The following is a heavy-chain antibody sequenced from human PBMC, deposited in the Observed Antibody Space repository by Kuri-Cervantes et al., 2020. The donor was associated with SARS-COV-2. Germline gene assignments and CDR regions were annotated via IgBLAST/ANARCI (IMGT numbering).Heavy chain of an antibody. CDR2: IYTSGST. J-gene: IGHJ6*02. CDR3: ARGASGYERYYYYGMDV. CDR1: GGSISSYY. V-gene: IGHV4-4*07. Sequence: SETLSLTCTVSGGSISSYYWSWIRQPAGKGLEWIGRIYTSGSTNYNPSLKSRVTISVDTSKNQFSLKLSSVTAADTAVYYCARGASGYERYYYYGMDVWGQGTTVTVSS. D-gene: IGHD5-12*01.